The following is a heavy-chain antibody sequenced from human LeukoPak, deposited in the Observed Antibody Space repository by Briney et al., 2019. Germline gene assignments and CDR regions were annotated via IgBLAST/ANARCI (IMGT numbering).Heavy chain of an antibody. D-gene: IGHD4-17*01. J-gene: IGHJ2*01. Sequence: SETLSLTCAVYGGSFSGYYWSWIRQPPGKGLEWIGEINHSGSTNYNPSLKSRVTISVDTSKNQFSLKLSSVTAADTAVFYCARDRGGYFDLWGRGTLVTVSS. CDR1: GGSFSGYY. V-gene: IGHV4-34*01. CDR2: INHSGST. CDR3: ARDRGGYFDL.